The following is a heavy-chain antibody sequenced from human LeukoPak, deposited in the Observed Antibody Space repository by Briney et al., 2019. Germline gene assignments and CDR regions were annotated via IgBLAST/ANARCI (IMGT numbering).Heavy chain of an antibody. CDR3: ARAVAGFDY. J-gene: IGHJ4*02. Sequence: SETLSLTCTVSGGSISSYYWSWIRQPPGQGLEWIGYIYYSGSTNYNPSLKSRVTISVDTSKNQFSLKLSSVTAADTAVYYCARAVAGFDYWGQGTLVTVSS. CDR2: IYYSGST. CDR1: GGSISSYY. V-gene: IGHV4-59*01. D-gene: IGHD6-19*01.